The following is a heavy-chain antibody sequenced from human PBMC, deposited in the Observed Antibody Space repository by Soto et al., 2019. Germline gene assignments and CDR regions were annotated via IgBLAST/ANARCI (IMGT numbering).Heavy chain of an antibody. V-gene: IGHV3-11*06. CDR1: GFTFGDSY. D-gene: IGHD2-15*01. Sequence: PGGTLRLSCAGSGFTFGDSYMSWIRQAPGKGLEWLSYISPGSRYPAYADSVKGRFTISRDNAKRSLYLQMMSLTAEDTAIYYCVRGGGGGLFDPWGQGTMVTVSS. CDR3: VRGGGGGLFDP. CDR2: ISPGSRYP. J-gene: IGHJ5*02.